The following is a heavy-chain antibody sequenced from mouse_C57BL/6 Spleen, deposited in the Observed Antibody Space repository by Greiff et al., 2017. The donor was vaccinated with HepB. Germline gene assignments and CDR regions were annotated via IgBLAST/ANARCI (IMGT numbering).Heavy chain of an antibody. Sequence: QVQLQHPGAELVRPGSSVKLSCKASGYTFTSYWMDWVKQRPGQGLEWIGNIYPSDSETHYNQKFKDKATLTVDKSSSTAYMQLSSLTSEDSAVYYCARGQLRLRGNYFDYWGQGTTLTVSS. J-gene: IGHJ2*01. CDR1: GYTFTSYW. CDR2: IYPSDSET. D-gene: IGHD3-2*02. V-gene: IGHV1-61*01. CDR3: ARGQLRLRGNYFDY.